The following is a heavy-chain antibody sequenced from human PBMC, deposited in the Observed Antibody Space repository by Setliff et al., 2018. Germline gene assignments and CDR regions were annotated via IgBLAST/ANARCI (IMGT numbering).Heavy chain of an antibody. CDR2: IYHSGKT. V-gene: IGHV4-38-2*01. CDR3: ARLPAGTGGFFYYGVDV. J-gene: IGHJ6*02. Sequence: PSETLSLTCAVPGYSISSGYFWGWIRQPPGKGLEWIGSIYHSGKTYYNPSLKSRVTLSVDTSKNQFSLKLSSVTAVDTAVYYCARLPAGTGGFFYYGVDVWGQGTTVTVSS. CDR1: GYSISSGYF. D-gene: IGHD6-19*01.